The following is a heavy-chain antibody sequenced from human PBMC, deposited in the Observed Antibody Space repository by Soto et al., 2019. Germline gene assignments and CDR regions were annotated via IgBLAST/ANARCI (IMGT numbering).Heavy chain of an antibody. CDR2: IYYSGST. V-gene: IGHV4-31*03. Sequence: QVQLQESGPGLVKPSQTLSLTCTVSGGSISSGGYYWSWIRQHPGKGLEWIGDIYYSGSTYYNPSLKSRVTISVDTSKNPFSLKLSSVTAADTAVYYCARVGNSGTEYNWFDPWGQGTLVTVSS. J-gene: IGHJ5*02. CDR3: ARVGNSGTEYNWFDP. CDR1: GGSISSGGYY. D-gene: IGHD1-1*01.